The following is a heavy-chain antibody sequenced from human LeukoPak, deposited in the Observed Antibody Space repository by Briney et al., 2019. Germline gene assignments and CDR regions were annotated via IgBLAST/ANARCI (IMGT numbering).Heavy chain of an antibody. J-gene: IGHJ4*02. CDR3: ARGAHYSSTWYYFDY. CDR2: IKQDGSEK. CDR1: GFTFSTYW. V-gene: IGHV3-7*04. D-gene: IGHD6-13*01. Sequence: TGGSLRLSCAASGFTFSTYWMSWVRQAPGKGLEWVAAIKQDGSEKYYVDSVKGRFTISRDNAKSSLYLQMNSLRAEDTAVYYCARGAHYSSTWYYFDYWGLGTLVSVSS.